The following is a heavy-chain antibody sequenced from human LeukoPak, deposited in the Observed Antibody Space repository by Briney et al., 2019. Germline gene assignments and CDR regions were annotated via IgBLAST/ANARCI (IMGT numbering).Heavy chain of an antibody. CDR3: ARDRNNGLDV. Sequence: PGGSLRLSCAASGLTFSSYTMNWVRQAPGKGLEWISYIVSSSSTIYYADSVKGRFTISRDNAKNSLYLQMNSLRAEDTAVYYCARDRNNGLDVWGQGTTVTVSS. CDR1: GLTFSSYT. CDR2: IVSSSSTI. V-gene: IGHV3-48*04. J-gene: IGHJ6*02.